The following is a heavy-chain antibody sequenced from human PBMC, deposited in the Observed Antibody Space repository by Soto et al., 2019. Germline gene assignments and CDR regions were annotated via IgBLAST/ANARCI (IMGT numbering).Heavy chain of an antibody. J-gene: IGHJ3*01. CDR1: GFTFSSYS. CDR3: LRGGRGYTRDDVLDV. V-gene: IGHV3-21*06. Sequence: EVQLVESGGGLVKPGGSLRLSCVDSGFTFSSYSMNWVRQAPGKGLEWVASISSRSSVMWYTDSLKGRFTISRDNAKNSLYLQVNSLRADDTAVYYCLRGGRGYTRDDVLDVWGQGTMVTVSS. D-gene: IGHD2-2*02. CDR2: ISSRSSVM.